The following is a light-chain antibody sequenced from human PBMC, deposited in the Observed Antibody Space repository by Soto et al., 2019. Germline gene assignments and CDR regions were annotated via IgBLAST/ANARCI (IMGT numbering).Light chain of an antibody. V-gene: IGLV2-8*02. Sequence: QSALTQPPSVSRSPGQSVTISCTGNSNDVGHSSFISWYQQHPGKGPKLIIYEVSKRPSGVPDRFSGSKSGHTASLSVSGLQDEDESDYFCNAQADNGKHVFGTGTKVTLL. J-gene: IGLJ1*01. CDR1: SNDVGHSSF. CDR2: EVS. CDR3: NAQADNGKHV.